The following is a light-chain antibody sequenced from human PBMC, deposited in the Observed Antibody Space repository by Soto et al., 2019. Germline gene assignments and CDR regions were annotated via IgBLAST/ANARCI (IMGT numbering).Light chain of an antibody. Sequence: EIVLTQSPGTLSLSPGERATVSCRASQSVSSSYSAWYQQKPGQAPRLLIYGASNRASGISDRFSGSGSGTDFTLTISRLEPEDFAVYYCQQYGTSPLFPFGPGTTGDLK. V-gene: IGKV3-20*01. CDR1: QSVSSSY. CDR2: GAS. CDR3: QQYGTSPLFP. J-gene: IGKJ3*01.